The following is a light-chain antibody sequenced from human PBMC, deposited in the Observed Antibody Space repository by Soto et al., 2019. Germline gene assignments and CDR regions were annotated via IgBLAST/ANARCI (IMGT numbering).Light chain of an antibody. J-gene: IGLJ3*02. CDR3: SSYAGSNNWV. Sequence: QSVLTQPPSASGSPGQSVTISCTGTSSDVGGYNYVSGYQQHPGKAPKLMIYEVSKRPSGVPDRFPGSKSGNTASLTVSGLQAEDEADYYCSSYAGSNNWVFGGGTKLTVL. CDR1: SSDVGGYNY. V-gene: IGLV2-8*01. CDR2: EVS.